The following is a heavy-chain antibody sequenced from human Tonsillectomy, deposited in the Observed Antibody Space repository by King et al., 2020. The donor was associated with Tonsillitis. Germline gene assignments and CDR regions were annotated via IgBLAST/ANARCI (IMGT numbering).Heavy chain of an antibody. J-gene: IGHJ3*02. CDR1: GFTFSSYA. CDR3: AKDCLESGGTQAGDAFDI. V-gene: IGHV3-23*04. CDR2: ISGSGGST. Sequence: VQLVESGGGLVQPGGSLRLSCAASGFTFSSYAMSWVRQAPGKGLEWVSAISGSGGSTYYADSVKGRFTISRDNSKNTLYLQMNSLRAEDTAVYYCAKDCLESGGTQAGDAFDIWGQGTMVTVSS. D-gene: IGHD3-16*01.